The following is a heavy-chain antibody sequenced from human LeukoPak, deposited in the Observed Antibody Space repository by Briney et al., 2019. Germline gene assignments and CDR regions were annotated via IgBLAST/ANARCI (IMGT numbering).Heavy chain of an antibody. Sequence: PGGSLRLSCAASEFTFSDEYMSWIRQAPGKGLEWVSYISNSGSYTNYADSVKGRFTISRDNAKNSLYLQMNSLRAEDTAVYYCARSRGAGPGAYFDYWGQGTLITVSS. CDR2: ISNSGSYT. V-gene: IGHV3-11*03. D-gene: IGHD6-19*01. J-gene: IGHJ4*02. CDR3: ARSRGAGPGAYFDY. CDR1: EFTFSDEY.